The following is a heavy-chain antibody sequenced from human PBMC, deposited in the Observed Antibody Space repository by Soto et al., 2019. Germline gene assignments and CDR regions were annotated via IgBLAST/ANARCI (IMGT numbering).Heavy chain of an antibody. D-gene: IGHD2-8*02. V-gene: IGHV4-31*02. J-gene: IGHJ6*02. CDR2: IYYSGST. CDR3: ARGKDPNILRRYYYYGMDV. CDR1: GGSISSGGYY. Sequence: PSETLSLTCTVSGGSISSGGYYWSWIRQHPGKGLEWIGYIYYSGSTYYNPSLKSRVTISVDTSKNQFSLKLSSVTAADTAVCYCARGKDPNILRRYYYYGMDVWGQGTTVTVSS.